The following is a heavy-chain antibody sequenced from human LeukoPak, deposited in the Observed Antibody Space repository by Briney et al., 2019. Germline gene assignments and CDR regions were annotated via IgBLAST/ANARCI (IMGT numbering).Heavy chain of an antibody. CDR3: AKASGGEWPGFDY. CDR1: GFTFSDFW. Sequence: GGSLRLSCAASGFTFSDFWMHWVRQAPGKGLEWVSSISSSSSYIYYADSVKGRFTISRDNAKNSLYLQMNSLRAEDMALYYCAKASGGEWPGFDYWGQGTLVTVSS. J-gene: IGHJ4*02. V-gene: IGHV3-21*04. CDR2: ISSSSSYI. D-gene: IGHD3-16*01.